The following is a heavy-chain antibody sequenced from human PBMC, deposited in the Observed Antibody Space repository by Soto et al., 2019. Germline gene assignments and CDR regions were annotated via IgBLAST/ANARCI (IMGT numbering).Heavy chain of an antibody. D-gene: IGHD4-17*01. Sequence: PGGSLRLSCAASGFTFSSYGMHWVRQAPGKGLEWVAVISYDGSNKYYADSVKGRFTISRDNSKNKLYQQMNSLRAEDAAVYYCAKPENGDYVYYYYYGMDVWGQGTTVTVS. CDR1: GFTFSSYG. CDR2: ISYDGSNK. V-gene: IGHV3-30*18. CDR3: AKPENGDYVYYYYYGMDV. J-gene: IGHJ6*02.